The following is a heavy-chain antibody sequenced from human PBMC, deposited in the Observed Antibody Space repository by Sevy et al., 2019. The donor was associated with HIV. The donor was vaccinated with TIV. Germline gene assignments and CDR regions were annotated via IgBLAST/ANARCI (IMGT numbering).Heavy chain of an antibody. CDR1: GYTLAKFS. CDR3: ATTKDYYDSSGYPFDY. Sequence: ASVKVSCKVSGYTLAKFSIHWVRQAPGKGLEWMTSFDPEDGDPEDGKTIYAQKFLGRVTMTEDTSTDTDYMELSSLRSDDTAVYYCATTKDYYDSSGYPFDYWGQGTLVTVSS. V-gene: IGHV1-24*01. D-gene: IGHD3-22*01. J-gene: IGHJ4*02. CDR2: FDPEDGDPEDGKT.